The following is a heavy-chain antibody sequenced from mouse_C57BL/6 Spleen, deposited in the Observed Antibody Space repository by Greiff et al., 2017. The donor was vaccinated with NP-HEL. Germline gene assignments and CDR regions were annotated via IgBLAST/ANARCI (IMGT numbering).Heavy chain of an antibody. J-gene: IGHJ4*01. CDR1: GYTFTSYW. V-gene: IGHV1-55*01. CDR2: IYPGSGST. D-gene: IGHD2-4*01. Sequence: VQLKESGAELVKPGASVKMSCKASGYTFTSYWITWVKQRPGQGLEWIGDIYPGSGSTNYNEKFKSKATLTVDTSSSTAYMQLSSLTSEDSAVYYCARYYYDYDEGYAMDYWGQGTSVTVSS. CDR3: ARYYYDYDEGYAMDY.